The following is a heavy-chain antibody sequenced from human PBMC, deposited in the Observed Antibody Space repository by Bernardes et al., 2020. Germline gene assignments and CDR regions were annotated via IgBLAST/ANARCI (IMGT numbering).Heavy chain of an antibody. Sequence: ASVKVSCKASGYTFTSYGISWVRQAPGQGLEWMGWISAYNGNTNYAQKLQGRVTMTTDTSTSTAYMELRSLRSDDTAVYYCARRSANYYDSSGQHDYWGQGTLVTVSS. J-gene: IGHJ4*02. CDR1: GYTFTSYG. D-gene: IGHD3-22*01. CDR2: ISAYNGNT. CDR3: ARRSANYYDSSGQHDY. V-gene: IGHV1-18*01.